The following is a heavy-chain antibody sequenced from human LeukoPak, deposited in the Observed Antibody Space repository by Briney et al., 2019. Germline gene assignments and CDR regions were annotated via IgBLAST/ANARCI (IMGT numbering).Heavy chain of an antibody. Sequence: GASVKVSCKASGYTFTSYGISWVRQAPGQGLAWMGWISAYNGNTNYAQKLQGRVTMTTDTSTSTAYMKLRSLRSDDTAVYYCARVEAYCSGGSCYPGHFDYWGQGTLVTVSS. V-gene: IGHV1-18*01. J-gene: IGHJ4*02. CDR1: GYTFTSYG. CDR2: ISAYNGNT. CDR3: ARVEAYCSGGSCYPGHFDY. D-gene: IGHD2-15*01.